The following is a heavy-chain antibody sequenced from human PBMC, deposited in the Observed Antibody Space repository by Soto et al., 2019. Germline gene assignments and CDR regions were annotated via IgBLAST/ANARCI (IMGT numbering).Heavy chain of an antibody. CDR1: GGSISSGDYY. D-gene: IGHD2-21*02. Sequence: QVQLQESGPGLLKPSQTLSLTCTVSGGSISSGDYYWSWIRQPPGKGLEWIGYIDYSGSTYYNSSLKSRVTISVDTSKNQFSLKLSSVTAADTAVYYCARALVVTGYFDYWGQGTLVTVSS. CDR2: IDYSGST. V-gene: IGHV4-30-4*01. CDR3: ARALVVTGYFDY. J-gene: IGHJ4*02.